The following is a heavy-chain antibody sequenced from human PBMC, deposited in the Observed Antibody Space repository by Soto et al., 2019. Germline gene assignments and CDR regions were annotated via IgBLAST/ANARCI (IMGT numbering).Heavy chain of an antibody. Sequence: XGSLRLSCTASGFTFSSYRMDWVRQAPGKGLEWVSSISSSSSYIYYADSVKGRFTISRDNAKNALYLQMNSLRAEDTAVYYCARDRHDDSSGYYYYYYGMDAWGQGTTVTVSS. J-gene: IGHJ6*02. V-gene: IGHV3-21*01. CDR3: ARDRHDDSSGYYYYYYGMDA. CDR2: ISSSSSYI. CDR1: GFTFSSYR. D-gene: IGHD3-22*01.